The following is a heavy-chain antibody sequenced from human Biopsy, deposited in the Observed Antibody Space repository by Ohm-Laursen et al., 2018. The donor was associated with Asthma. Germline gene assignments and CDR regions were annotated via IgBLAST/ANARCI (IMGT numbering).Heavy chain of an antibody. CDR2: ISFDGTNR. V-gene: IGHV3-30*18. J-gene: IGHJ4*02. Sequence: SLRLSCTASGFSFSNYGMHWVRQAPGKGLDWVAVISFDGTNRNYTDSVKGRFTISGDNSRYTLHLEMNSLRAEDTAVYFCAKEVFPGWELRRGPDSWGQGTLVTVSS. CDR3: AKEVFPGWELRRGPDS. D-gene: IGHD1-26*01. CDR1: GFSFSNYG.